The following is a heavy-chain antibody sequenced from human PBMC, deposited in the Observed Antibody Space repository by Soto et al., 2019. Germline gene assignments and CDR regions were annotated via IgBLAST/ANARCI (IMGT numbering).Heavy chain of an antibody. CDR3: ARSADFQLWGGWFDP. Sequence: SETLSLTCAVSSGSISSSNWWSWVRQPPGKGLEWIGEIYHSGSTNYNPSLKSRVTISVDKSKNQFSLKLSSVTAADTAVYYCARSADFQLWGGWFDPWGQGTLVTVSS. D-gene: IGHD5-18*01. J-gene: IGHJ5*02. V-gene: IGHV4-4*02. CDR2: IYHSGST. CDR1: SGSISSSNW.